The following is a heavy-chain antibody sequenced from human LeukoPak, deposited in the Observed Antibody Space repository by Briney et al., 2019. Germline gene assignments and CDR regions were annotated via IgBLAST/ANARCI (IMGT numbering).Heavy chain of an antibody. V-gene: IGHV4-59*01. CDR3: ARDLYCSGGSCHHAFDI. J-gene: IGHJ3*02. D-gene: IGHD2-15*01. CDR2: IYYSGST. Sequence: SETLSLTCTVSGGSISSYYWSWIRQPPGKGLEWIGYIYYSGSTNYNPSLKSRVTISVDTSKNQFSLKLSSVTAADTAVYYCARDLYCSGGSCHHAFDIWGQGTMVTVSS. CDR1: GGSISSYY.